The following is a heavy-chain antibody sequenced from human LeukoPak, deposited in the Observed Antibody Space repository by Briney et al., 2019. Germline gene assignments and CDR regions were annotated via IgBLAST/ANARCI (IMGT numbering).Heavy chain of an antibody. CDR1: GGSISSSSYY. D-gene: IGHD6-13*01. V-gene: IGHV4-39*07. CDR2: IYYSGST. Sequence: SETLSLTCTVSGGSISSSSYYWGWIRQPPGKGLEWIGSIYYSGSTYYNPSLKSRVSISVDTSKNQFSLKLSSVTAADTAVYYCARVSSSSRPNFDYWGQGTLVTVSS. CDR3: ARVSSSSRPNFDY. J-gene: IGHJ4*02.